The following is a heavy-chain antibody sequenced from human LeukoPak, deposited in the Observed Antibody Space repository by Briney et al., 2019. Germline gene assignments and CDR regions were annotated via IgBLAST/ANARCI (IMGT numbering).Heavy chain of an antibody. V-gene: IGHV3-30-3*01. CDR1: GFTFSSYA. Sequence: GGSLRLSCAASGFTFSSYAMHWVRQAPGKGLEWVAVISYDGSNKYYADSVKGRFTISRDNSKNTLYLQMNSLRAEDTAVYYCARDPYENLSFDYWGQGTLVTVSS. CDR3: ARDPYENLSFDY. D-gene: IGHD2/OR15-2a*01. J-gene: IGHJ4*02. CDR2: ISYDGSNK.